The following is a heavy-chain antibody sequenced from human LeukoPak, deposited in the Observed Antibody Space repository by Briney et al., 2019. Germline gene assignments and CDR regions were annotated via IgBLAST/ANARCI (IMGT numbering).Heavy chain of an antibody. D-gene: IGHD6-19*01. J-gene: IGHJ2*01. CDR2: IYYSGST. CDR1: GGSISHYF. Sequence: SETLSLTCTVSGGSISHYFWSWIRQPPGKALESIGYIYYSGSTNYNPSLKSRVTVSVDTSKNQFSLKLSSVTAADTAVYYCAKTVAGYWYFDLWGRGTLVTVSS. CDR3: AKTVAGYWYFDL. V-gene: IGHV4-59*08.